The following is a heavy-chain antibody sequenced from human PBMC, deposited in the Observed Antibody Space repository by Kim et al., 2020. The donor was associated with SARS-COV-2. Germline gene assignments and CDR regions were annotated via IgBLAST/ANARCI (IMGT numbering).Heavy chain of an antibody. CDR2: IIPIFGTA. CDR3: ARVRQHSMVRGYDAFDI. V-gene: IGHV1-69*13. J-gene: IGHJ3*02. D-gene: IGHD3-10*01. Sequence: SVKVSCKASGGTFSSYAISWVRQAPGQGLEWMGGIIPIFGTANYAQKFQGRVTITADESTSTAYMELSSLRSEDTAVYYCARVRQHSMVRGYDAFDIWGQGTMVTVSS. CDR1: GGTFSSYA.